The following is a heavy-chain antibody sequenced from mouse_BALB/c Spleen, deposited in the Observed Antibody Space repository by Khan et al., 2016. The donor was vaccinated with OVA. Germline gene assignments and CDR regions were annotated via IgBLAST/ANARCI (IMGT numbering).Heavy chain of an antibody. D-gene: IGHD4-1*01. CDR2: ILPGRGNS. Sequence: VQLQESGAELMRPGASVKISCKASGYTFSSYWIEWVKQRPGHGLEWIAEILPGRGNSNYNEKLKGKVTFTADNSSNIAYMQLNSLTSEDSAVYYCARGAGTTDGMDYWGQGTSVTVSS. CDR1: GYTFSSYW. J-gene: IGHJ4*01. CDR3: ARGAGTTDGMDY. V-gene: IGHV1-9*01.